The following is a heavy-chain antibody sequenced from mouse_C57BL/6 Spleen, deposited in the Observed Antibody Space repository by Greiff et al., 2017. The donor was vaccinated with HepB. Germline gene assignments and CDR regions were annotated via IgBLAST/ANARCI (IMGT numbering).Heavy chain of an antibody. J-gene: IGHJ1*03. Sequence: VQLQQSGPGLVKPSQSLSLTCSVTGYSITSGYYWNWIRQFPGNKLEWMGYISYDGSNNYNPSLKNRISITRDTSKNQFFLKLNSVTTEDTATYYCARDTGWYFDVWGTGTTVTVSS. D-gene: IGHD4-1*01. CDR2: ISYDGSN. CDR1: GYSITSGYY. CDR3: ARDTGWYFDV. V-gene: IGHV3-6*01.